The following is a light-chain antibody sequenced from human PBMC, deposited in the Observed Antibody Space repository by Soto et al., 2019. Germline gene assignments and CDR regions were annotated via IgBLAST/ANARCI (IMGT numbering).Light chain of an antibody. J-gene: IGKJ4*01. V-gene: IGKV3-15*01. Sequence: EIVMTQSPATLSVSPGERATLSCRASQSVSSNLAWYQQKPGHAPSLLIYGASTRGTRTPARFRGSGSGTEFTHTINNVQSEDSAVDSCQQYIRWPLSFGGGTKEEIK. CDR2: GAS. CDR1: QSVSSN. CDR3: QQYIRWPLS.